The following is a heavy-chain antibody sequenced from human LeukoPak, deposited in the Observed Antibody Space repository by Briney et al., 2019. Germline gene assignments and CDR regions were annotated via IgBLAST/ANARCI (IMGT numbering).Heavy chain of an antibody. Sequence: SETLSLTCVVSGGSIISDKWWSWVRQPPGKGLEWIGEIHRSGSTNYNPSLKSRVTISVDKSKNQFSLKLSSVTAADTAVYYCARRDFYDSTGYFESQNWGQGTLVIVSS. D-gene: IGHD3-22*01. V-gene: IGHV4-4*02. CDR2: IHRSGST. J-gene: IGHJ1*01. CDR1: GGSIISDKW. CDR3: ARRDFYDSTGYFESQN.